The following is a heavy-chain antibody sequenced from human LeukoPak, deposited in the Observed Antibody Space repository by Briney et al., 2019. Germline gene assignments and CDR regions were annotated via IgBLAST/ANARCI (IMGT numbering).Heavy chain of an antibody. V-gene: IGHV3-72*01. CDR1: GFTFCDHY. CDR2: TRNKAKRHVT. Sequence: GGTLSLSCAASGFTFCDHYMNWVRQAPGKGLEWISRTRNKAKRHVTQYAASVRGRFTISRDDSKNSLSLQMNSLKTEDTAVYYCATNASLDCWGQGTVVTVSS. CDR3: ATNASLDC. D-gene: IGHD2-8*01. J-gene: IGHJ4*02.